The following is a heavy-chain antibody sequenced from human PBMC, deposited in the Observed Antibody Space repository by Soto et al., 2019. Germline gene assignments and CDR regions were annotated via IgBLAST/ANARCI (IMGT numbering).Heavy chain of an antibody. J-gene: IGHJ4*02. V-gene: IGHV3-23*01. CDR2: ISDSGDST. Sequence: GGSVRLSCKDPGFIFINYGMSWVRQAPGKGLEWVSGISDSGDSTYYADSMRGRFTISRDNSKNTLYLQMNSLRPEDTAMYYCVKDLYRSSAMPCLDHWGQGALVTVSS. D-gene: IGHD2-2*01. CDR1: GFIFINYG. CDR3: VKDLYRSSAMPCLDH.